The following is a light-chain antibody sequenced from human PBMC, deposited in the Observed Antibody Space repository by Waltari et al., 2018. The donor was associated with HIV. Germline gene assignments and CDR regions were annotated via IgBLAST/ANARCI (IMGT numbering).Light chain of an antibody. Sequence: DIVMTQSPDSLTVSLGERATINCKSSRSVFYSSDNKNYLVWYQQKSGQSPKVVISWASTRESGVPDRFSGSGSGTDFTLTISSLQAEDVALYYCQQYFKTPYTFGQGTKVEI. J-gene: IGKJ2*01. V-gene: IGKV4-1*01. CDR3: QQYFKTPYT. CDR2: WAS. CDR1: RSVFYSSDNKNY.